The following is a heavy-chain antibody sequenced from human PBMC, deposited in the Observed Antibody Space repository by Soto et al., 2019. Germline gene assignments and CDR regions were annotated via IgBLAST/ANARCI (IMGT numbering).Heavy chain of an antibody. CDR2: IDPSDSYT. Sequence: GESLKISCKGSGYSFTSYWISWVRQMPGKGLEWMGRIDPSDSYTNYSPSFQGHVTISADKSISTAYLQWSSLKASDTAMYYCERNYISEPDPYGMDVWGQGTKVTVYS. J-gene: IGHJ6*02. D-gene: IGHD1-26*01. CDR1: GYSFTSYW. V-gene: IGHV5-10-1*01. CDR3: ERNYISEPDPYGMDV.